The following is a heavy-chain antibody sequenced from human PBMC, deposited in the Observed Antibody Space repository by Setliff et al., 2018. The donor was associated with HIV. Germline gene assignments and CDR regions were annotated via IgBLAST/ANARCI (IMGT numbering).Heavy chain of an antibody. J-gene: IGHJ6*02. CDR1: GGSISSYY. V-gene: IGHV4-59*08. CDR3: ARHDASYYKWNDEVIWNHYGLDV. D-gene: IGHD1-20*01. Sequence: LSLTCTVSGGSISSYYWSWIRQPPGKGLEWIGYISQSGSTNYNPSLTSRVIISVDTSKNQFSVKLNSVTAADTAVYYCARHDASYYKWNDEVIWNHYGLDVWGQGTTVTVSS. CDR2: ISQSGST.